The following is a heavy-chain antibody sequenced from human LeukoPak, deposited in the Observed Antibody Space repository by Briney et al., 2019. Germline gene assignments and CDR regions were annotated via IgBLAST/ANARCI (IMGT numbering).Heavy chain of an antibody. J-gene: IGHJ6*03. CDR2: INPSGGST. CDR3: ARGYCSSTSCFSYRPMDV. V-gene: IGHV1-46*01. Sequence: ASVKVSCKASGYTFTSYYMHWVRQAPGQGLEWMGIINPSGGSTSYAQKFQGRVTMTRDTSISTAYMELSRLRSDDTAVYYCARGYCSSTSCFSYRPMDVWGKGTTVTVSS. CDR1: GYTFTSYY. D-gene: IGHD2-2*01.